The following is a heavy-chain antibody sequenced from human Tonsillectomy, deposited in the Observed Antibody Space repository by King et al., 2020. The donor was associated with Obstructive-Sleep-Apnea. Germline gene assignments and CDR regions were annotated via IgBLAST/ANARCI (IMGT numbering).Heavy chain of an antibody. J-gene: IGHJ4*02. CDR3: ARLRYDSNGYYYGDY. CDR1: GYSFTNYW. V-gene: IGHV5-10-1*01. Sequence: QLVQSGAEVKKPGESLRISCKGSGYSFTNYWITWVRQMPGKGLEWMGRIDPSDSYTNYSPSFQGHVPISADKSISTAYLQWSSLKASDTAMYYCARLRYDSNGYYYGDYWGQGTLVTVSS. CDR2: IDPSDSYT. D-gene: IGHD3-22*01.